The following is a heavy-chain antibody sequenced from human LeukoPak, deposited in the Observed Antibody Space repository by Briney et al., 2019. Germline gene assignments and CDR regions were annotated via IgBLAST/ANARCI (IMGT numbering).Heavy chain of an antibody. CDR2: IYYSGST. CDR3: ASRRDGYNSSPGWYFDL. D-gene: IGHD5-24*01. CDR1: GGSISSHY. J-gene: IGHJ2*01. V-gene: IGHV4-59*11. Sequence: SETLSLTCTVSGGSISSHYWSWIRQPPGKGLEWIGYIYYSGSTNYNPSLKSRVTISVDTSKNQFSLRLSSVTAADTAVYYCASRRDGYNSSPGWYFDLWGRGTLVTVSS.